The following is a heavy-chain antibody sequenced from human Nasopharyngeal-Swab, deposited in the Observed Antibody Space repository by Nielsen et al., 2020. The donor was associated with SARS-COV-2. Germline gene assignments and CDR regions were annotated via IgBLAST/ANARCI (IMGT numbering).Heavy chain of an antibody. CDR2: IYYSGST. V-gene: IGHV4-39*01. CDR1: DGSISSSSYY. CDR3: ARHKGYYDSSGYHRGYFQH. J-gene: IGHJ1*01. Sequence: SETLSLTCTVSDGSISSSSYYWGWIRQPPGKGLEWIGSIYYSGSTYYNPSLKSRVTISLDTSKNQFSLKLSSVTAADTAVYYCARHKGYYDSSGYHRGYFQHWGQGTLVTVSS. D-gene: IGHD3-22*01.